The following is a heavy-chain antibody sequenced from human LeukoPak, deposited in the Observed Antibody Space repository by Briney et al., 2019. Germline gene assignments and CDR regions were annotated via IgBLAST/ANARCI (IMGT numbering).Heavy chain of an antibody. CDR1: GFTFSSYA. CDR2: ISGSGGST. J-gene: IGHJ4*02. D-gene: IGHD2-2*01. CDR3: AKAQLPAIDY. Sequence: PGGSLRLSCAASGFTFSSYAMSWVRQAPGKGLGWVSAISGSGGSTYYADSVKGRFIISRDNSKNALYLQMNSLRAEDTAVYYCAKAQLPAIDYWGQGTLVTVSS. V-gene: IGHV3-23*01.